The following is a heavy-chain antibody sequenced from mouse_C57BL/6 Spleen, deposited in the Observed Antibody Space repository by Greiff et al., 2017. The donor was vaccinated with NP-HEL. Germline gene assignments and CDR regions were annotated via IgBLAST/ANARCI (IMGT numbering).Heavy chain of an antibody. CDR2: IDPEDGDT. V-gene: IGHV14-1*01. CDR1: GFNIKDYY. Sequence: EVKLQESGAELVRPGASVKLSCTASGFNIKDYYMHWVKQRPEQGLEWIGRIDPEDGDTEYAPKFQGKATMTADTSSNTAYLQLSSLTSEDTAVYYCTLYYYGSSGFDYWGQGTTLTVSS. D-gene: IGHD1-1*01. J-gene: IGHJ2*01. CDR3: TLYYYGSSGFDY.